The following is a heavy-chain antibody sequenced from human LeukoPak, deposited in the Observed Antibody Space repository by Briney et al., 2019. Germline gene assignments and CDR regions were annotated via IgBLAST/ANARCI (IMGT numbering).Heavy chain of an antibody. CDR3: ARDLEDIVVVPAVNFDY. D-gene: IGHD2-2*01. CDR1: GYTFTGQY. Sequence: ASVKVSCKASGYTFTGQYIHWVRQAPGQGLEWMGWIDPNSGGTNYAQKFQGRVTMTRDTSISTAYMELSRLRSDDTAVYYCARDLEDIVVVPAVNFDYWGQGTLVTVSS. CDR2: IDPNSGGT. V-gene: IGHV1-2*02. J-gene: IGHJ4*02.